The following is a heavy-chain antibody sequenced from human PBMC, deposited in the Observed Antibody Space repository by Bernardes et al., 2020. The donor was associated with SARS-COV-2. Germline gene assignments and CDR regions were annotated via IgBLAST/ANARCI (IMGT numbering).Heavy chain of an antibody. D-gene: IGHD3-22*01. CDR3: ATLYYYDSSVPPY. CDR1: GYTLSDYY. CDR2: FDPEDGET. Sequence: ASVKVSCKASGYTLSDYYMHWVRQAPGQGLEWMGGFDPEDGETIYAQKFQGRVTMTEDTSTDTAYMELSSLRSEDTAVYYCATLYYYDSSVPPYWGQGTLVTVSS. V-gene: IGHV1-24*01. J-gene: IGHJ4*02.